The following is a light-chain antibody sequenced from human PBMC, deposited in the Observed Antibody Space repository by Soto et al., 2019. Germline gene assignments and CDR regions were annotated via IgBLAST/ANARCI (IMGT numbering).Light chain of an antibody. CDR2: QTS. CDR1: QYINTR. J-gene: IGKJ1*01. V-gene: IGKV3-11*01. CDR3: HQRQSWPRT. Sequence: EIVLTQSPATLSSFTGDRVTLSCGASQYINTRLAWYQHRPGQAPRLLIYQTSLRAAGIPARFSASGYGTDFNLTISDVQTEDFALYYCHQRQSWPRTFGQGTKVDIK.